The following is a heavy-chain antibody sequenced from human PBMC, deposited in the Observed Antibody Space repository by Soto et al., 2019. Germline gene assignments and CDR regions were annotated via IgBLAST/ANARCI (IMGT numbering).Heavy chain of an antibody. V-gene: IGHV1-69*13. CDR1: GGTFSSYA. CDR3: AREGGWLQFSAYYYGMDV. D-gene: IGHD5-12*01. J-gene: IGHJ6*02. CDR2: IIPIFGTA. Sequence: SVKVSCKASGGTFSSYAISWVRQAPGQGLEWMGGIIPIFGTANYAQKFQGRVTITADESTSTAYIELSSLRSEDTAVYYCAREGGWLQFSAYYYGMDVWGQGTTVTVSS.